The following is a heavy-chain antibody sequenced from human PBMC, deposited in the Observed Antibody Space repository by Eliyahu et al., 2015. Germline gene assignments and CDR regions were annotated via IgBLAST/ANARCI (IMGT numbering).Heavy chain of an antibody. Sequence: QVQLQESGPGLVKPSQTLSLTCTVSGGSIRSGGYYWSWIRQHPGKGLEWIGYIYYSGSTYYNPSLKSRVTISVDTSKNQFSLKLSSVTAADTAVYYCARQSGSGGGYYFDYWGQGTLVTVSS. D-gene: IGHD2-15*01. CDR2: IYYSGST. V-gene: IGHV4-31*03. J-gene: IGHJ4*02. CDR1: GGSIRSGGYY. CDR3: ARQSGSGGGYYFDY.